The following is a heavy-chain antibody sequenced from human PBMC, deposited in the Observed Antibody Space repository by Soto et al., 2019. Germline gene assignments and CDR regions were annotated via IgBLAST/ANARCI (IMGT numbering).Heavy chain of an antibody. D-gene: IGHD1-7*01. V-gene: IGHV1-18*01. CDR1: GGTFSSYA. CDR3: ARDGVSSTEYTWNYGTYFDY. CDR2: ISAYNGNT. Sequence: ASVKVSCKASGGTFSSYAISWVRQAPGQGLEWMGWISAYNGNTNYAQKLQGRVTMTTDTSTSTAYMELRSLRSDDTAMYYCARDGVSSTEYTWNYGTYFDYWGQGAMVTVSS. J-gene: IGHJ4*02.